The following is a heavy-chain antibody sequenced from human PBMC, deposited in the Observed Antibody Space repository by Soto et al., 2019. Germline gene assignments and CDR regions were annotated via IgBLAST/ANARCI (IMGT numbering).Heavy chain of an antibody. Sequence: EVQLVESGGGFVQTGRSLRLSCTSSGFTFENYAMHWVRQAPGKGLEWVSAISWNRGTIGYADSVRGRFTISRDNAKNSLYLKMNSLRADDTAVYYCTRWDGRCSGGSCFFDSWGQGTLVTVSS. CDR2: ISWNRGTI. CDR3: TRWDGRCSGGSCFFDS. J-gene: IGHJ4*02. D-gene: IGHD2-15*01. CDR1: GFTFENYA. V-gene: IGHV3-9*01.